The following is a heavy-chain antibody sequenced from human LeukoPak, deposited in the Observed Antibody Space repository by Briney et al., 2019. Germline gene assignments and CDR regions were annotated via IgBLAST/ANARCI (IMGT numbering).Heavy chain of an antibody. V-gene: IGHV3-30*07. J-gene: IGHJ4*02. CDR2: VLYDGSNQ. D-gene: IGHD3-10*02. CDR1: GFTFSSYA. CDR3: ARDHVREATVYYFDS. Sequence: GGSLRLSCAASGFTFSSYAMHWVRQATGKGPEWVAVVLYDGSNQFYTDSVEGRFTISRDNSKNTLHLQMTSLRVEDTAVYYCARDHVREATVYYFDSWGQGTLVTVSS.